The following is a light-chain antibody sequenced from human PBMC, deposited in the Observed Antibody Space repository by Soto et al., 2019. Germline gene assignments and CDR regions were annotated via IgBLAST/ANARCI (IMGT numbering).Light chain of an antibody. CDR1: HDISNY. Sequence: DLQMTQSPSSLSASVGDRVTISCQASHDISNYLNWYHQKPGKAPKLLIYGASNLETGVPSRFSGSGSGTDFTFTISGLQPEDIATYYCQHYDSLPYTFGQGTKLEIK. CDR3: QHYDSLPYT. J-gene: IGKJ2*01. CDR2: GAS. V-gene: IGKV1-33*01.